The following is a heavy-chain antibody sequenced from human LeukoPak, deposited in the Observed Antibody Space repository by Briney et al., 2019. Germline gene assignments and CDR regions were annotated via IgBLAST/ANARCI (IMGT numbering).Heavy chain of an antibody. Sequence: PGRSLRLSCTASGFTFGDYAMSWVRQAPGKGLEWVGFIRSKAYGGTTEYAASVKGRFTISRDDSKSIAYLQMNSLKAEDTAVYYCTSDIVVVPAALGAFDIWGQGTMVTVSS. V-gene: IGHV3-49*04. CDR3: TSDIVVVPAALGAFDI. CDR2: IRSKAYGGTT. CDR1: GFTFGDYA. D-gene: IGHD2-2*01. J-gene: IGHJ3*02.